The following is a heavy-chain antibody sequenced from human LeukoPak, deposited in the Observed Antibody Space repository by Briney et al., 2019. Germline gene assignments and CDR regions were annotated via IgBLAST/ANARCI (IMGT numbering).Heavy chain of an antibody. Sequence: PSETLSLTCTVSGGSISSYYWSWIRQPPGKGLEWIGYIYYSGSTNYNPSLKSRVTISVDTSKNQFSLKLSSVTAADTAVYYCARETPMVRGVIIDYSGQKPLVTVSS. CDR1: GGSISSYY. CDR2: IYYSGST. D-gene: IGHD3-10*01. J-gene: IGHJ4*02. CDR3: ARETPMVRGVIIDY. V-gene: IGHV4-59*01.